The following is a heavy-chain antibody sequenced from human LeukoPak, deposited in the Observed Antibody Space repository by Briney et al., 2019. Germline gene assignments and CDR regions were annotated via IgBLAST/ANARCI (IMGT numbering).Heavy chain of an antibody. J-gene: IGHJ6*02. CDR3: ARGGDTAMVWDYYYYYGMDV. V-gene: IGHV1-8*01. CDR1: GYTFTSYD. CDR2: MNLNSGNT. D-gene: IGHD5-18*01. Sequence: ASVKVSCKASGYTFTSYDINWVRQATGQGLEWMGWMNLNSGNTGYAQKFQGRVTMTRNTSISTAYMELSSLRSEDTAVYYCARGGDTAMVWDYYYYYGMDVWGQGTTVTVSS.